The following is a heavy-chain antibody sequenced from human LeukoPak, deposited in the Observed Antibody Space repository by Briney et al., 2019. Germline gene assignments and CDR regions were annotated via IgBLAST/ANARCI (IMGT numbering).Heavy chain of an antibody. Sequence: ASVKVSCKASGYTFTSYYMHWVRQAPGQGLEWMGIINPSGGSTSYAQKFQGRVTMTRDMSTSTVYMELSSLRSEDTAVYYCARVRGLSERDYGADFDYWGQGTLVTVSS. D-gene: IGHD4-17*01. CDR1: GYTFTSYY. CDR2: INPSGGST. CDR3: ARVRGLSERDYGADFDY. V-gene: IGHV1-46*01. J-gene: IGHJ4*02.